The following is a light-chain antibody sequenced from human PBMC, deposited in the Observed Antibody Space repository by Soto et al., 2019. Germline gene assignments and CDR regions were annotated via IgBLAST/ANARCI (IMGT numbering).Light chain of an antibody. CDR1: QSVSSN. Sequence: EIVMTQSPATLSVSPGERATLSCRASQSVSSNLAWYQQKPGQAPRLLIQGASTRATGIPARFSGSGSGTEFTLNISSLQSEDFAVYYCQKYNNWPPITFGQGTRLEIK. CDR2: GAS. J-gene: IGKJ5*01. CDR3: QKYNNWPPIT. V-gene: IGKV3-15*01.